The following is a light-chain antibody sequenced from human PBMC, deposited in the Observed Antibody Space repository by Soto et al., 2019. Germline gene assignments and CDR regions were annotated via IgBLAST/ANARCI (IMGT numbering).Light chain of an antibody. V-gene: IGKV3-15*01. CDR3: QEYDYWPPGT. CDR1: QSVSTN. J-gene: IGKJ1*01. Sequence: EIVMTQSPATLSVSPGERATLSCRASQSVSTNLAWYQHKPGQPPRLLIFGASTRATGIPARFSGSGSGTEFTLTISSLQSDDSAVYYCQEYDYWPPGTFGQGTKMEIK. CDR2: GAS.